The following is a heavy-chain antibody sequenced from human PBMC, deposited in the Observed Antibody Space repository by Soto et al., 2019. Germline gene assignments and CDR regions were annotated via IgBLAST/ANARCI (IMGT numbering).Heavy chain of an antibody. CDR3: ARQTLGYCSGGSCYDPFDI. CDR2: IYPGDSDT. J-gene: IGHJ3*02. V-gene: IGHV5-51*01. D-gene: IGHD2-15*01. Sequence: GESLKISCKGSGYSFTSYWIGWVRQMPGKGLEWMGIIYPGDSDTRYSPSFQGQVTISADKSISTAYLQWSSLKASDTAMYYCARQTLGYCSGGSCYDPFDIWGQGTMVTV. CDR1: GYSFTSYW.